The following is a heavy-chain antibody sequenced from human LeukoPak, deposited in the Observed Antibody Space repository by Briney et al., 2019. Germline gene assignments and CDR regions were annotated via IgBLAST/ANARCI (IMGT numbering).Heavy chain of an antibody. CDR2: ISSSGSTI. CDR3: ASGWYFDY. CDR1: GFTFSSYE. V-gene: IGHV3-48*03. Sequence: GGSLRLSCAASGFTFSSYEMNWVRQAPGKGLEWVSCISSSGSTIHYADSVKGRFAISRDNAKNSLYLQMNSLRAEDTAVYYCASGWYFDYWGQGTLVTVSS. J-gene: IGHJ4*02. D-gene: IGHD6-19*01.